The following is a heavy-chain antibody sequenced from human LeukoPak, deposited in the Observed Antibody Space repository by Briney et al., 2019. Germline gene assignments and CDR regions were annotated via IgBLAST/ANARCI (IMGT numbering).Heavy chain of an antibody. CDR1: GFTFSSYS. D-gene: IGHD3-3*01. CDR3: ARDNIGVVSRLVDY. J-gene: IGHJ4*02. V-gene: IGHV3-21*01. CDR2: ISSSSSYI. Sequence: GGSLRLSCAASGFTFSSYSMNWVRQAPGEGLEWVSSISSSSSYIYYADSVKGRFTISRDNAKNSLYLQMNSLRAEDTAVYYCARDNIGVVSRLVDYWGQGTLVTVSS.